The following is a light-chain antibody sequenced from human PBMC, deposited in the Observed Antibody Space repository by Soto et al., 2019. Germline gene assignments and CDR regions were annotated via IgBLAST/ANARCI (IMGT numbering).Light chain of an antibody. CDR3: QRYSDYQYS. Sequence: DIQMTQSPSTLSASVGDRVTITCRASQSITTWLAWYQQKPGKAPKLLIYKATNLQSGVPSRFSGSGSGTEFSLTISSLQPDDFATYYCQRYSDYQYSFGQGTKLEIK. J-gene: IGKJ2*03. V-gene: IGKV1-5*03. CDR2: KAT. CDR1: QSITTW.